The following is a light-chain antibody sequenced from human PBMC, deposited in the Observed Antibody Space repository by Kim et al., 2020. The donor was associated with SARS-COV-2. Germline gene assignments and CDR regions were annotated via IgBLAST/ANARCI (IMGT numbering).Light chain of an antibody. CDR3: QQYDNSIT. J-gene: IGKJ5*01. V-gene: IGKV1-8*01. Sequence: AIRMTQSPSSFSASTGDRVTITCRASQAISSYLAWYQQKPGKAPNLLIYGASTLQSGVPSRFSGSGSGTEFTLTISCLQPEDFATYYCQQYDNSITFGKGTRLEIK. CDR1: QAISSY. CDR2: GAS.